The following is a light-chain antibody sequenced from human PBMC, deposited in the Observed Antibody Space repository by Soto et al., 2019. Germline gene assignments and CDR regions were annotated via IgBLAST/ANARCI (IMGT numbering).Light chain of an antibody. CDR3: QQYHNWWT. CDR1: QIIKTFY. CDR2: GVY. V-gene: IGKV3-20*01. J-gene: IGKJ1*01. Sequence: IGLTQSPGTLSLSPGETATLSCRASQIIKTFYFGWYQQKPGQSPRLLIYGVYSRATGTPDRFSGSGSGTEFTLTINSLQSEDFAVYYCQQYHNWWTFGQGTKVDIK.